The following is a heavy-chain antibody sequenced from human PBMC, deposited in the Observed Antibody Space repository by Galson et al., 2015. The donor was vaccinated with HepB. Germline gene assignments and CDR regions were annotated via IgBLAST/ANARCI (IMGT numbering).Heavy chain of an antibody. CDR2: INTGNGNT. V-gene: IGHV1-3*04. CDR3: ARAPYSGNYLRFFDY. Sequence: VKVSCKASGYTFVNYAMHWVRQAPGQRLEWMGWINTGNGNTRYSQNFQARVTVTRDTSASIVYMELSSLRSEDTAVFFCARAPYSGNYLRFFDYWGQGTLVTVSS. J-gene: IGHJ4*02. D-gene: IGHD1-26*01. CDR1: GYTFVNYA.